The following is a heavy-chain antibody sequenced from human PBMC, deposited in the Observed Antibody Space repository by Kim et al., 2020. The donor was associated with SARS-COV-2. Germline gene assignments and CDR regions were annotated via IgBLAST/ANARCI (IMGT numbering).Heavy chain of an antibody. Sequence: TNYAQNFQGRVTMTTETSTSTVYMVVRSLRSDDTAVYYCARVVYYYYGMDVWGQGTTVTVSS. CDR2: T. J-gene: IGHJ6*02. CDR3: ARVVYYYYGMDV. D-gene: IGHD3-16*02. V-gene: IGHV1-18*01.